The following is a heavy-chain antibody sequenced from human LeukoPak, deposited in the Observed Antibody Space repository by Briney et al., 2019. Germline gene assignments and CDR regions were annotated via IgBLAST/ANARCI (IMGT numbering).Heavy chain of an antibody. V-gene: IGHV4-39*07. J-gene: IGHJ3*02. CDR1: GGSISSSSYY. CDR2: IYYSGST. CDR3: ARVRGAWLLAFGYRRHAFDI. Sequence: SETLSLTCTVSGGSISSSSYYWGWIRQPPGKGLEWIGSIYYSGSTYYNPSLKSRVTISVDTSKNQFSLKLSSVAAADTAVYYCARVRGAWLLAFGYRRHAFDIWGQGTMVTVSS. D-gene: IGHD3-22*01.